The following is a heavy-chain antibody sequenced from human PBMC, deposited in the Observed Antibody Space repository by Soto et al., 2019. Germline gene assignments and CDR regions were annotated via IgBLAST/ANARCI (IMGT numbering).Heavy chain of an antibody. CDR3: VRARHNYDSSGFFDY. CDR2: ITAQNGNT. J-gene: IGHJ4*02. Sequence: QVQLVQSGAEVKKPGASVKVSCRASGYTFTNYGISWVRQAPGQGLEWMGWITAQNGNTNYAQKLQGRVTMTTDTSTSTTYMEQRSLRSEDMDEYYCVRARHNYDSSGFFDYWGQGTLVTVSS. V-gene: IGHV1-18*03. CDR1: GYTFTNYG. D-gene: IGHD3-22*01.